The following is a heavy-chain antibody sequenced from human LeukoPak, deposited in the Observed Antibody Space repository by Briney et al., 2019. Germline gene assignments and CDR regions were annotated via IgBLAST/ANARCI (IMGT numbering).Heavy chain of an antibody. CDR3: ARDPSSSWYVDY. V-gene: IGHV3-30-3*01. CDR1: GFTFSSYA. CDR2: ISYDGSNK. J-gene: IGHJ4*02. D-gene: IGHD6-13*01. Sequence: GGSLRLSCAASGFTFSSYAMHWVRQAPGKGLEWVAVISYDGSNKYYADSVKGRFTISRDNSKNTLYLQMNSLRAEDTAVYYCARDPSSSWYVDYWGQGTLVTVSP.